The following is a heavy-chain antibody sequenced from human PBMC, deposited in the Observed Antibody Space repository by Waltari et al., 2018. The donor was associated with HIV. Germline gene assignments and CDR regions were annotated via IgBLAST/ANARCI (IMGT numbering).Heavy chain of an antibody. D-gene: IGHD2-21*02. Sequence: LRLSCAVTGFTFSDAWMSWVRQAPGKGREWVGRIKSKSEGGTSDYDAPVKGRFTISRDDEKKTLFLQMDRLKTEEKAFYYCTAEEYGDVLWGQGTLVTVSS. V-gene: IGHV3-15*05. CDR2: IKSKSEGGTS. J-gene: IGHJ4*02. CDR1: GFTFSDAW. CDR3: TAEEYGDVL.